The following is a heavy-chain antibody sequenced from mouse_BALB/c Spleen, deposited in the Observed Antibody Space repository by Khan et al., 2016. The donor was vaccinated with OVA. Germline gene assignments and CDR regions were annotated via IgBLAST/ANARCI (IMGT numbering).Heavy chain of an antibody. CDR1: GYSITSDYA. CDR2: ISYSGST. Sequence: EVQLVESGPGLVKPSQSLSLTCTVTGYSITSDYAWNWIRQFPGNKLDWMGYISYSGSTSYNPSLKSRISITRDTSKNQFFLQLNSVTTEDTATYYCARSIMANWGQGTTLTVSS. J-gene: IGHJ2*01. V-gene: IGHV3-2*02. CDR3: ARSIMAN.